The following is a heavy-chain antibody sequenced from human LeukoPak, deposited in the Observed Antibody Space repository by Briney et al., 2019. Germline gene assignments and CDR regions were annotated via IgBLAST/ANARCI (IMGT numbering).Heavy chain of an antibody. CDR2: ISSSSSYI. Sequence: PGGSLRLSCVASGFTFRSYSMHWVRQAPGKGLEWVSSISSSSSYIYYADSVKGRFTISRDNAKNSLDLQMNSLRAEDTAVYYCARDLGSGTTDYWGQGTLVTVSS. CDR1: GFTFRSYS. CDR3: ARDLGSGTTDY. J-gene: IGHJ4*02. D-gene: IGHD3-10*01. V-gene: IGHV3-21*01.